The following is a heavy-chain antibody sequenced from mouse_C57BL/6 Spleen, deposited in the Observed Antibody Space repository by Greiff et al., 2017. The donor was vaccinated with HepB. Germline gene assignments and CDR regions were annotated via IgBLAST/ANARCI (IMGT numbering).Heavy chain of an antibody. CDR3: ARGSNYAYDMDY. Sequence: EVQLQQSGPELVKPGASVKISCKASGYTFTDYYMNWVKQSHGKSLEWIGDINPNNGGTSYNQKFKGKATLTVDKSSSTAYMELRSLTSEDSAVYYGARGSNYAYDMDYWSQGTSVTVSS. V-gene: IGHV1-26*01. CDR2: INPNNGGT. J-gene: IGHJ4*01. D-gene: IGHD2-5*01. CDR1: GYTFTDYY.